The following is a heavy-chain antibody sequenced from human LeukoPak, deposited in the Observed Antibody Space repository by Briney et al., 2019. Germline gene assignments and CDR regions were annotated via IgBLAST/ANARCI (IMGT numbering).Heavy chain of an antibody. V-gene: IGHV4-59*08. Sequence: SQTLSLTCTVSGGSISSYYWSWLRQPPGKGLEWIGYIYYSGSTNYNPSLKSRVTISVDTSKNQFSLKLSSVSAADTAVYYCARHEVGGYCGGDCYYYYYGMDVWGQGTTVTVSS. CDR3: ARHEVGGYCGGDCYYYYYGMDV. J-gene: IGHJ6*02. CDR1: GGSISSYY. CDR2: IYYSGST. D-gene: IGHD2-21*02.